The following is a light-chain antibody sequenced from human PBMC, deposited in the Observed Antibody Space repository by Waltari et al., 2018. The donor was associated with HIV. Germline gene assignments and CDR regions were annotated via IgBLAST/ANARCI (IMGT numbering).Light chain of an antibody. V-gene: IGLV2-23*02. CDR2: EVS. CDR3: CSYAGSSTFVV. J-gene: IGLJ2*01. Sequence: SALTQPASVSGSPGQSITISCTGTSSDVGSYYLVPWYQQHPGKAPKLMIYEVSKRPSGVSNRFSGSKSGNTASLTISGLQAEDEADYYCCSYAGSSTFVVFGGGTKLTVL. CDR1: SSDVGSYYL.